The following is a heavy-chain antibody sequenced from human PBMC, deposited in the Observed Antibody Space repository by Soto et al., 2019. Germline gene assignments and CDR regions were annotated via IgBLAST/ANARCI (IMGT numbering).Heavy chain of an antibody. V-gene: IGHV3-23*01. J-gene: IGHJ2*01. CDR3: ARKVSGSTGRPDLWYFDL. CDR1: GFTFSGYA. CDR2: ISGGGDAT. D-gene: IGHD3-10*01. Sequence: EVQLLDSGGGLVQPGGSLRLSCAASGFTFSGYALTWVRQAPGKGLEWVSAISGGGDATFYADSVKGRFTISRDNSKNALYLQMHTLRAEDTAVYYWARKVSGSTGRPDLWYFDLWGRGTLVTVSS.